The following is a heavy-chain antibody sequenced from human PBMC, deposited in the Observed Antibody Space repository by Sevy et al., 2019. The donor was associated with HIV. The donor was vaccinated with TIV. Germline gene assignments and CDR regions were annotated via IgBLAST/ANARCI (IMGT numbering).Heavy chain of an antibody. J-gene: IGHJ4*02. CDR2: IYYSGST. CDR1: GGSISSSSYY. V-gene: IGHV4-39*01. Sequence: SETLSLTCTVSGGSISSSSYYWGWIRQPPGKGLEWIGSIYYSGSTYYNPSLKSRVTISVDTSKNQFSLKLSSVTAADTAVYYCASWPYWGARRDFDYWGQGTLVTVSS. D-gene: IGHD3-16*01. CDR3: ASWPYWGARRDFDY.